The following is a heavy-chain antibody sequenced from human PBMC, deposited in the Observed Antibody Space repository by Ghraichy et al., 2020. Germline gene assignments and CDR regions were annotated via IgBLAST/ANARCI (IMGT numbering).Heavy chain of an antibody. V-gene: IGHV4-4*07. J-gene: IGHJ5*02. Sequence: SETLSLTCTVSGVSMSSNYWSWVRQPAGKGLEWIGYIYTSGFTNYNPSLKSRVSMSIDTSKKQFSLNLTSVTAADTALYYCVRGNGWYDPWGQGTLVTVSS. CDR3: VRGNGWYDP. CDR1: GVSMSSNY. D-gene: IGHD2-8*01. CDR2: IYTSGFT.